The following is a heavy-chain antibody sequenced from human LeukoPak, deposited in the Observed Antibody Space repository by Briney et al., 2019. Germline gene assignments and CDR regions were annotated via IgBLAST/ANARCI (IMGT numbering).Heavy chain of an antibody. Sequence: QPGGSLRLSCAASGFTFSSYAMSWVRQAPGKGLERVSTISNSDGNTYYADSVKGRFTISRDNSKNTLYLQMNSLTAEDTAIYYCAKATGTLANWGQGTLVTVSS. CDR1: GFTFSSYA. J-gene: IGHJ4*02. D-gene: IGHD1-1*01. CDR2: ISNSDGNT. V-gene: IGHV3-23*01. CDR3: AKATGTLAN.